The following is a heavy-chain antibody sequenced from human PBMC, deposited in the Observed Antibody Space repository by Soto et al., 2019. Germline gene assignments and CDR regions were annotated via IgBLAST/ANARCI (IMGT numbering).Heavy chain of an antibody. Sequence: QLQLQESGSGLVKPSQTLSLTCAVSGGSISSGGYSWSWIRQPPGKGLEWIGYIYHSGSTYYNPSLRSRATTSVDRSRNQFSLKLSSVTAADTAVYYCAAGGGLPRYYWGQGTLVTVSS. D-gene: IGHD5-12*01. V-gene: IGHV4-30-2*01. CDR3: AAGGGLPRYY. CDR1: GGSISSGGYS. J-gene: IGHJ4*02. CDR2: IYHSGST.